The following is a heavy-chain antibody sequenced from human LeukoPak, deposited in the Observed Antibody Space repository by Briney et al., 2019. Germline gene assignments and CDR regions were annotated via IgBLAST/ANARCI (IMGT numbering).Heavy chain of an antibody. V-gene: IGHV3-7*01. CDR1: EFTFSRNW. Sequence: GGSLRLSCAASEFTFSRNWMTWVRQAPGKGLEWVANIKLDGSEKNYVGSVKGRFTNSRDNAKNSLYLQMDSLRDEDTDVYYCAKAQWKVGATDYFDYWGQGILVTVSS. J-gene: IGHJ4*02. CDR3: AKAQWKVGATDYFDY. CDR2: IKLDGSEK. D-gene: IGHD1-26*01.